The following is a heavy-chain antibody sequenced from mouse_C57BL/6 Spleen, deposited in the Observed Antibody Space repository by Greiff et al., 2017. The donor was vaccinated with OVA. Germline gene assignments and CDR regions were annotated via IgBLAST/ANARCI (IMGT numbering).Heavy chain of an antibody. CDR2: IYPGSGST. CDR3: ARRGYYGSSGYYAMDY. V-gene: IGHV1-55*01. D-gene: IGHD1-1*01. J-gene: IGHJ4*01. Sequence: VQLQQPGAELVKPGASVKMSCKASGYTFTSYWITWVKQRPGQGLEWIGDIYPGSGSTNYNEKFKSKATLTVDTSSSTAYRQLSSLTSEDSAVYYCARRGYYGSSGYYAMDYWGQGTSVTVSS. CDR1: GYTFTSYW.